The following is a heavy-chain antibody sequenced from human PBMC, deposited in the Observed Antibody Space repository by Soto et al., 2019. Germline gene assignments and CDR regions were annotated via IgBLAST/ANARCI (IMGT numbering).Heavy chain of an antibody. CDR2: VFSSGTT. CDR3: ARVGDSGYYWYFDY. CDR1: GDSNTSYY. D-gene: IGHD3-22*01. V-gene: IGHV4-4*07. Sequence: PSETLSLTCTVSGDSNTSYYWTWIRQAAGKRLECIGRVFSSGTTNYNPSLKSRVTMPVDTSKNQLSLKLTSVTAADTAVYYCARVGDSGYYWYFDYWGQGALVTVSS. J-gene: IGHJ4*02.